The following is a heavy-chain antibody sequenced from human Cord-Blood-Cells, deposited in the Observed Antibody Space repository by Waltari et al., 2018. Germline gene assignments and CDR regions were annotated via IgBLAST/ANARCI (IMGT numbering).Heavy chain of an antibody. CDR3: ASLHPGIAAAGTYYYYGMDV. Sequence: QVQLVQSGAEVKKPGSSVKVSCKASGGTFSSYAISWVRQAPGQGLEWMGGIIPIFGTANYAQKFQGRVTITADESTSTAYMELSSLRSEDTAVYYCASLHPGIAAAGTYYYYGMDVWGQGTTVTVSS. D-gene: IGHD6-13*01. V-gene: IGHV1-69*01. CDR2: IIPIFGTA. J-gene: IGHJ6*02. CDR1: GGTFSSYA.